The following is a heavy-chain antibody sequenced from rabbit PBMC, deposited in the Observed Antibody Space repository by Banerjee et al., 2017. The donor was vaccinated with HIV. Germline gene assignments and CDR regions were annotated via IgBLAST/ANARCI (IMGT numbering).Heavy chain of an antibody. D-gene: IGHD1-1*01. CDR2: IYAGKGST. J-gene: IGHJ4*01. V-gene: IGHV1S7*01. Sequence: QLKETGGGLVQPGGSLTLSCTASGFDFSSYYMSWVRPAPGKGLEWIGIIYAGKGSTDYASWVNGRFTISSDNAQNTVDLQMNSLTAADTATYFCAREYPASSSGYYGLWGPGTLVTVS. CDR3: AREYPASSSGYYGL. CDR1: GFDFSSYY.